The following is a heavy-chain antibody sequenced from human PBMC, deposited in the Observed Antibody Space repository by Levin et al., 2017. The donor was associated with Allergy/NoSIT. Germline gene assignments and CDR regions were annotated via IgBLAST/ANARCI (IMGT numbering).Heavy chain of an antibody. V-gene: IGHV1-8*01. Sequence: ASVKVSCKASGYTFTSYDINWVRQATGQGLEWMGWMNPNSGNTGYAQKFQGRVTMTRNTSISTAYMELSSLRSEDTAVYYCARGVSGYCSSTSCYMAFDIWGQGTMVTVSS. J-gene: IGHJ3*02. CDR3: ARGVSGYCSSTSCYMAFDI. CDR1: GYTFTSYD. D-gene: IGHD2-2*02. CDR2: MNPNSGNT.